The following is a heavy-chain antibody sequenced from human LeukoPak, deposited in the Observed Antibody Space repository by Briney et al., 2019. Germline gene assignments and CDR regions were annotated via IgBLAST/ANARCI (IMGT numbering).Heavy chain of an antibody. D-gene: IGHD6-13*01. CDR1: GFTFSSYG. Sequence: PGGSLRLSCAASGFTFSSYGVHWVRQAPGKGLEWVAVIWYDGSNKYYADSVKGRFTISRDNSKNTLYLQMNSLRAEDTAVYYCARDRVGPIAAAVFGYWGQGTLVTVSS. V-gene: IGHV3-33*01. CDR2: IWYDGSNK. J-gene: IGHJ4*02. CDR3: ARDRVGPIAAAVFGY.